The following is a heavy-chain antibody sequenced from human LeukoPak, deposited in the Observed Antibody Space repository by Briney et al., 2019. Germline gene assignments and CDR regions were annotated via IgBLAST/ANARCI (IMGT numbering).Heavy chain of an antibody. D-gene: IGHD2-15*01. Sequence: PGGSLRLSCAASGFTFSSYWMSWVRQAPGKGLVWVSRINSDGSSTSYADSVKGRFTISRDNAKNTLYLQMNSLRAEDTAVYYCARGVVVAATDYWGQGTLVTVSS. CDR3: ARGVVVAATDY. CDR2: INSDGSST. CDR1: GFTFSSYW. V-gene: IGHV3-74*01. J-gene: IGHJ4*02.